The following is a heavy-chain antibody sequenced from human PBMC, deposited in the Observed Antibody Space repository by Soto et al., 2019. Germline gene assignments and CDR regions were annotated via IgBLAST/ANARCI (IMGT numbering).Heavy chain of an antibody. V-gene: IGHV4-30-4*01. J-gene: IGHJ4*02. CDR3: AREGRAYGSGSYVLDY. Sequence: SETLSLTCTVSGGSISSGDYYWSWIRQPPGKGLEWIGYIYYSGSTYYNPSLKSRVTISVDTSKNQFSLKLSSVTAADTAVYYCAREGRAYGSGSYVLDYWGQGTLVTVSS. CDR2: IYYSGST. D-gene: IGHD3-10*01. CDR1: GGSISSGDYY.